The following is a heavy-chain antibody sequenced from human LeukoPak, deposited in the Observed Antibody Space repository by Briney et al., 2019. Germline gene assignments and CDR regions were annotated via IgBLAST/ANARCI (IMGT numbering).Heavy chain of an antibody. CDR3: ARGEVDTAMATQSYYMDV. Sequence: SVKVSCKASGYTFTGYYMHWVRQAPGQGLEWMGGIIPIFGTANYAQKFQGRVTITTDESTSTAYMELSSLRSEDTAVYYCARGEVDTAMATQSYYMDVWGKGTTVTVSS. CDR1: GYTFTGYY. V-gene: IGHV1-69*05. CDR2: IIPIFGTA. J-gene: IGHJ6*03. D-gene: IGHD5-18*01.